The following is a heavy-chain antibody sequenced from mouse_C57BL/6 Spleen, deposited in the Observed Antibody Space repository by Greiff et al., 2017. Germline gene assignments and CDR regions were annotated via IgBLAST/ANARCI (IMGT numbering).Heavy chain of an antibody. CDR2: ISYDGSN. D-gene: IGHD2-1*01. J-gene: IGHJ4*01. CDR1: GYSITSGYY. CDR3: ASCGNYAEVDY. V-gene: IGHV3-6*01. Sequence: EVQLQESGPGLVKPSQSLSLTCSVTGYSITSGYYWNWIRQFPGNKLEWMGYISYDGSNNYNPSLKNRISITRDTSKNQFFLKLNSVTTEDTATYYCASCGNYAEVDYWGQGTSVTVSS.